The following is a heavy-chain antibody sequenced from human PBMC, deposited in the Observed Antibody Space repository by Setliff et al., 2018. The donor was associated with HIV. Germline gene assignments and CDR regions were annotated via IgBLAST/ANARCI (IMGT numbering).Heavy chain of an antibody. CDR2: IHYTGSV. CDR3: ARHAGASFDS. Sequence: SETLSLTCHVSGDSLNGFYWSWIRQSPARGLEWIGYIHYTGSVLYSSSLNGRVTIFLDTSRNQFSLTLTSLTPADTAVYYCARHAGASFDSWGQGSRVTVSS. CDR1: GDSLNGFY. V-gene: IGHV4-59*01. J-gene: IGHJ4*02. D-gene: IGHD2-2*01.